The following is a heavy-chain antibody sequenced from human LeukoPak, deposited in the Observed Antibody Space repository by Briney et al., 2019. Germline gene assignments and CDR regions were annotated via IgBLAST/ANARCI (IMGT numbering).Heavy chain of an antibody. Sequence: GGSLRLSCAASGFTFSTYGMTWVRQAPGKGLEWVSAISGSGGSTYYADSVKGRFTISRDNSKNTLYLQMNSLRAEDTAVYYCARSPLYNWNDGYYFDYWGQGTLVTVSS. CDR3: ARSPLYNWNDGYYFDY. V-gene: IGHV3-23*01. J-gene: IGHJ4*02. CDR2: ISGSGGST. D-gene: IGHD1-20*01. CDR1: GFTFSTYG.